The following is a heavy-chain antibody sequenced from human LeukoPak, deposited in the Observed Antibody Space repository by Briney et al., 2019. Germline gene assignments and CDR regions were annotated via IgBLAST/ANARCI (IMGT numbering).Heavy chain of an antibody. CDR3: ARISSGRDY. CDR1: GGSISSGSYY. D-gene: IGHD6-19*01. Sequence: SETLSLTRTVSGGSISSGSYYWSWIRQPAGKGLEWIGRIYTSGSTNYNPSLKSRVTISVDTSKNQFSLKLSSVTAADTAVYYCARISSGRDYWGQGTLVTVSS. CDR2: IYTSGST. V-gene: IGHV4-61*02. J-gene: IGHJ4*02.